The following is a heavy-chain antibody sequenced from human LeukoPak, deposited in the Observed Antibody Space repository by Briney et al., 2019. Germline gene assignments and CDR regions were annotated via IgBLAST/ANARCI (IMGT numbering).Heavy chain of an antibody. D-gene: IGHD4-23*01. J-gene: IGHJ4*02. CDR1: GGTFSGYA. CDR3: ASNYGGNSVDY. CDR2: IIPIFGTA. Sequence: SVKVSCKASGGTFSGYAISWVRQAPGQGLEWMGGIIPIFGTANYAQKFQGRVTITADESTSTAYMELSSLRSEGTAVYYCASNYGGNSVDYWGQGTLVTVSS. V-gene: IGHV1-69*13.